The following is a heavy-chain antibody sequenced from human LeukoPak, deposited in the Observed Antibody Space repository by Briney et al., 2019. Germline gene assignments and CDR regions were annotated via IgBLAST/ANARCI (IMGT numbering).Heavy chain of an antibody. CDR1: GYTFTGYY. Sequence: RASVKVSCKASGYTFTGYYMHWVRQAPGQGLEWMGRISAYNGNTNYAQRLQGRVTMTTDTSTSTAYMELRSLRSDDTAAYYCARDRDYGDYNTQDLFVYWGQGTLVTVSS. D-gene: IGHD4-17*01. V-gene: IGHV1-18*04. J-gene: IGHJ4*02. CDR2: ISAYNGNT. CDR3: ARDRDYGDYNTQDLFVY.